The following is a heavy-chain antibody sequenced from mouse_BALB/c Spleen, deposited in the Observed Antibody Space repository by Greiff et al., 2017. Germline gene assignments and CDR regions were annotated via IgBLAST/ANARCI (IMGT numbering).Heavy chain of an antibody. D-gene: IGHD2-3*01. V-gene: IGHV14-3*02. CDR3: AGWLLRGDYAMDY. J-gene: IGHJ4*01. CDR1: GFNIKDTY. CDR2: IDPANGNT. Sequence: EVQLQQSGAELVKPGASVKLSCTASGFNIKDTYMHWVKQRPEQGLEWIGRIDPANGNTKYDPKFQGKATITADTSSNTAYLQLSSLTSEDTAVYYCAGWLLRGDYAMDYWGQGTSVTVSS.